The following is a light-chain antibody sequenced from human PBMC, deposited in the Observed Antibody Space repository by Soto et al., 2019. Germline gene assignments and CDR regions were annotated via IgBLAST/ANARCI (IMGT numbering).Light chain of an antibody. CDR3: QQYIRWPLT. CDR2: GAS. J-gene: IGKJ4*01. CDR1: QSVSSS. V-gene: IGKV3-15*01. Sequence: EVVLTQSPATLSLSPGERATLSCSASQSVSSSSLAWYQQKPGQAPRLLIYGASTRATGTPARFSGSGSGTEFTLTISSLQSEDFAVYYCQQYIRWPLTFGGGTKVDIK.